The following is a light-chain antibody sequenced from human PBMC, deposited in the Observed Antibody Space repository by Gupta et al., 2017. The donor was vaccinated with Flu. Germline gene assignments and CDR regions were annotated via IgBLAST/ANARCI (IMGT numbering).Light chain of an antibody. CDR2: QDS. CDR3: QAWDSYVV. Sequence: SYELTQPPSVSVSPGQTASITCSGDKLGDKYACWYQQKPGQSPVLVIYQDSKRPSGIPERFSGSNSGNTATLTISGTQAMDEAYYYCQAWDSYVVFGGGTKLSVL. V-gene: IGLV3-1*01. CDR1: KLGDKY. J-gene: IGLJ2*01.